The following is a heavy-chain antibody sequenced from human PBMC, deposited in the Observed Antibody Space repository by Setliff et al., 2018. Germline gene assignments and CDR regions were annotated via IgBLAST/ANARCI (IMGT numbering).Heavy chain of an antibody. Sequence: GGSLRLSCAASGFAFSSYWMSWVRQAPGKGLEWVSVIGDTGSPTKYADSVQGRFTISRDNSKNTLYLQMDTLRAEDTAVYYCARDDPRMIVVLWGQGTLVTVSS. V-gene: IGHV3-23*01. J-gene: IGHJ4*02. CDR2: IGDTGSPT. CDR3: ARDDPRMIVVL. CDR1: GFAFSSYW. D-gene: IGHD3-22*01.